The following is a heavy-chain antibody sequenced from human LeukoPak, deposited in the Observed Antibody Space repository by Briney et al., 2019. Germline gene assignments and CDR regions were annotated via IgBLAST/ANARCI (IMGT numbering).Heavy chain of an antibody. CDR3: ARDPYYYDSSGYSRQFDY. D-gene: IGHD3-22*01. CDR2: INHSGRT. Sequence: SETLSLTCAVYGGAFSGYYWSWIRQPPWKGLEWSGEINHSGRTNYNPPLQSRVPISVDTSKYPSSLKLSSVTAANTAVYYCARDPYYYDSSGYSRQFDYWGQGPLVTVSS. CDR1: GGAFSGYY. V-gene: IGHV4-34*01. J-gene: IGHJ4*02.